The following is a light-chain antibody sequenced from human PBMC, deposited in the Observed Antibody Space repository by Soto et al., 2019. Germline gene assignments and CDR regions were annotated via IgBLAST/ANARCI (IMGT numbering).Light chain of an antibody. Sequence: IQMTQSPSSLSASEGDRVTITCRASQSVDAYLHWFQQKPGKPPKLLIYAASTLQSGVPSRFRGSGSETDFTLTISRLQPEDFATYYCQQSHSAPYTFGQGTKVEIK. CDR1: QSVDAY. J-gene: IGKJ2*01. CDR2: AAS. V-gene: IGKV1-39*01. CDR3: QQSHSAPYT.